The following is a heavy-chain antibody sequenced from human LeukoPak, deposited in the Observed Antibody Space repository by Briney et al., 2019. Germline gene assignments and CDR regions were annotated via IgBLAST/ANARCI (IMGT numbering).Heavy chain of an antibody. D-gene: IGHD6-13*01. Sequence: ASVKVSCKASGYTFTGYYMHWVRQAPGQGLEWMGWINPNSGDTNYAQKFQGRVTMTRDMSTRTVNMELSSLRSDDTAVYYCARADSSSWYGLRAFDIWGQGTMVTVSS. CDR1: GYTFTGYY. CDR3: ARADSSSWYGLRAFDI. J-gene: IGHJ3*02. V-gene: IGHV1-2*02. CDR2: INPNSGDT.